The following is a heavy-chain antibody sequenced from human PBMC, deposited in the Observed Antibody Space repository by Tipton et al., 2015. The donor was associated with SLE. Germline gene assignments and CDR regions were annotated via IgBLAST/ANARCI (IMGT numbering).Heavy chain of an antibody. J-gene: IGHJ4*02. CDR1: GGSIVGNY. D-gene: IGHD3/OR15-3a*01. V-gene: IGHV4-59*03. CDR2: IYYSGSA. CDR3: AQRSSFLTGHYTD. Sequence: TLSLTCTVSGGSIVGNYLSWIRQPPGKGLEWVGYIYYSGSANYNPSLNSRVSISVDTSHNQFSLKLTSVTAADTAMYYCAQRSSFLTGHYTDWGQGTLVTVSS.